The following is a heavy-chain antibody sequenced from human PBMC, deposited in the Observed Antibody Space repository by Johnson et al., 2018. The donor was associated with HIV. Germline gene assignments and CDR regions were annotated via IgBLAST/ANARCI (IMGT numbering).Heavy chain of an antibody. Sequence: QVQLVESGGGVVQPGRSLRLSCVASGFTFRTSGMHWVRQAPGQGLEWVAVIWYDGSNKYYADSVKGRFTISRDNSKDTLYLEMNSLRVEDTAVYYYAKIPGANWGSPDDFDVWGQGTMVTVSS. D-gene: IGHD7-27*01. V-gene: IGHV3-33*06. J-gene: IGHJ3*01. CDR1: GFTFRTSG. CDR3: AKIPGANWGSPDDFDV. CDR2: IWYDGSNK.